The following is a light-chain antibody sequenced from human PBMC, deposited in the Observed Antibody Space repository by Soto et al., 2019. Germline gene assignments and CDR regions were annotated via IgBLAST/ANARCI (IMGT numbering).Light chain of an antibody. CDR2: GAS. CDR3: QQYNSYS. V-gene: IGKV3-20*01. Sequence: EIVLTQSPGTLSLSPGERATLSCRASQTVSSNYLAWYQQKPGQAPRFLIYGASSRATGIPDRFSGSGSGTDFTLTISSLQPDDFATDYCQQYNSYSFGQGTKVDIK. J-gene: IGKJ1*01. CDR1: QTVSSNY.